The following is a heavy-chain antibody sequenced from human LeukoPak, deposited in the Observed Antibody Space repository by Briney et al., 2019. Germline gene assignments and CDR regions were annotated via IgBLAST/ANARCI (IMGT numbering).Heavy chain of an antibody. Sequence: ASMKVSCKVSGYTLTERSMHWVRQSPGKGLEWMGGFDPADGDTVYAQHLEGRVTMTLDTSTDTAYVELSGLRSEDTAVYYCATSRDLFNFDYWGQGTLDIVSS. J-gene: IGHJ4*02. CDR3: ATSRDLFNFDY. D-gene: IGHD3-10*01. CDR1: GYTLTERS. CDR2: FDPADGDT. V-gene: IGHV1-24*01.